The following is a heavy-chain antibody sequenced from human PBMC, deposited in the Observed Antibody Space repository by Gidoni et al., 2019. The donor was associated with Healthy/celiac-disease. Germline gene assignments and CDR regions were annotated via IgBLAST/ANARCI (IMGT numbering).Heavy chain of an antibody. D-gene: IGHD5-18*01. Sequence: EEQRLESGGGFVQTGGSLRLSCAASGVHSSSDAMSWVRQAPGKGLEWVSAISGSGGSIYYADSVKGRFTISRDNSKNTLYLQMNSLRAEDTAVYYCAKDGYSLPAGAFDIWGQGTMVTVSS. CDR2: ISGSGGSI. CDR3: AKDGYSLPAGAFDI. CDR1: GVHSSSDA. V-gene: IGHV3-23*01. J-gene: IGHJ3*02.